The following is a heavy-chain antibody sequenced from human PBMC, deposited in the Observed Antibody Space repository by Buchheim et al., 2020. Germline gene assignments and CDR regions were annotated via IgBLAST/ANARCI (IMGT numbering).Heavy chain of an antibody. V-gene: IGHV1-8*01. D-gene: IGHD3-10*01. CDR2: MNPNSGNT. J-gene: IGHJ6*02. CDR1: GYTFTSYD. CDR3: ARSGRITMVRGVPSYYYGMDV. Sequence: QVQLVQSGAEVKKPGASVKVSCKASGYTFTSYDINWVRQATGQGLEWMGWMNPNSGNTGYAQKFQGWVTMTRDTSISTAYMELSRLRSDDTAVYYCARSGRITMVRGVPSYYYGMDVWGQGTT.